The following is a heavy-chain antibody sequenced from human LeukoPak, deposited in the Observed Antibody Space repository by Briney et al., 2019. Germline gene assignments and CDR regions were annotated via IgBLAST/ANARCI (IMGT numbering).Heavy chain of an antibody. CDR1: GGSFSGYY. D-gene: IGHD3-10*01. V-gene: IGHV4-34*01. CDR2: INHSGST. CDR3: ARDRYYHDAFDI. J-gene: IGHJ3*02. Sequence: SETLSLTCAVYGGSFSGYYWSWIRQPPGKGLEWIGEINHSGSTNYNPSLKSRVTISVDTSKNQFSLKLSSVTAADTAVYYCARDRYYHDAFDIWGQGTMVTVSS.